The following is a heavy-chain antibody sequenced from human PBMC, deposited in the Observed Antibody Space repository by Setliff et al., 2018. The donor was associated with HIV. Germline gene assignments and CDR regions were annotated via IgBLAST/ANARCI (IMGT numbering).Heavy chain of an antibody. CDR3: ARAPSCADSWCYMYYYYYYGMDV. V-gene: IGHV4-34*12. D-gene: IGHD2-8*01. Sequence: PSETLSLTCTLYGGSLTNYYWTWIRQSPEKGLEWIGEIVDSGSTNYSPSLKSRVTISLDTSKKQFSLRLSSVTAADTGVYYCARAPSCADSWCYMYYYYYYGMDVWGLGTTVTVSS. J-gene: IGHJ6*02. CDR1: GGSLTNYY. CDR2: IVDSGST.